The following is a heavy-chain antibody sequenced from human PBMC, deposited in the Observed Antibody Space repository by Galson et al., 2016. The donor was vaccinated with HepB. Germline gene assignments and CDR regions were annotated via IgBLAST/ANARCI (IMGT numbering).Heavy chain of an antibody. D-gene: IGHD3-3*01. CDR1: AFTFSNYW. V-gene: IGHV3-74*01. CDR2: ITSDGSSA. Sequence: SLRLSCAASAFTFSNYWMYWVRQAPGKGLVWVSRITSDGSSASYADSVKGRFTISRDNSKNTLYLQANSLRAEDTAVYYCARALRDDFWRGYYSGNLYYYGMDVWGQGTTVTVSS. CDR3: ARALRDDFWRGYYSGNLYYYGMDV. J-gene: IGHJ6*02.